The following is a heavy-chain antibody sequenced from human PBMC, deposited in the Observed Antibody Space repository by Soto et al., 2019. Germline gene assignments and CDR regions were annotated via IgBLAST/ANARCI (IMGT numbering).Heavy chain of an antibody. V-gene: IGHV3-21*01. J-gene: IGHJ4*02. Sequence: EVQLVESGGGLVKPGGSLRLSCAASGFTFISYSMNWVRQAPGKGLEWVSSITSRSSYIYYADSVKARFTISRDNAKNSLFLQMNSLRAEDTAVYYCARAPTYYFGSGSYLDYWGQGTLVTVSP. CDR3: ARAPTYYFGSGSYLDY. CDR2: ITSRSSYI. D-gene: IGHD3-10*01. CDR1: GFTFISYS.